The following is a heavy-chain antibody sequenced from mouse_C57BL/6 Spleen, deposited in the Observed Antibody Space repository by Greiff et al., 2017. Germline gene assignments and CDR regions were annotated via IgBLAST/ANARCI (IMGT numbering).Heavy chain of an antibody. CDR1: GFTFSDYG. CDR3: ASPPPNYYDMDY. CDR2: ISSGSSTV. J-gene: IGHJ4*01. V-gene: IGHV5-17*01. D-gene: IGHD4-1*01. Sequence: DVHLVESGGGLVKPGGSLKLSCAASGFTFSDYGMHWVRQAPEKGLEWVAYISSGSSTVYYADTVKGRFTISRDNAKNTLFLQMTSLRSEDTAMYYCASPPPNYYDMDYWGQGTSVTVSS.